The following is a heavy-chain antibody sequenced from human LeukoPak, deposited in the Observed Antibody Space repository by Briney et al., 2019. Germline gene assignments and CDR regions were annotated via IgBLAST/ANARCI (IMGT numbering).Heavy chain of an antibody. CDR2: INHSGST. CDR1: GGSFSGYY. V-gene: IGHV4-34*01. Sequence: SETPSLTCAVYGGSFSGYYWSWIRQPPGKGLEWIGEINHSGSTNYNPSLKSRVTISVDTSKNQFSLKLSSVTAADTAVYYCAREAGSGWYAYYYGMDVWGQGTTVTVSS. J-gene: IGHJ6*02. CDR3: AREAGSGWYAYYYGMDV. D-gene: IGHD6-19*01.